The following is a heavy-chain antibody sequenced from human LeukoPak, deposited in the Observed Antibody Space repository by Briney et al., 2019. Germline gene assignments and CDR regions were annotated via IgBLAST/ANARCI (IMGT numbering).Heavy chain of an antibody. CDR3: AAADYGDDGGLDY. Sequence: GASVKVSCKASGFTFTSSAMQWVRQARGQRLEWIGWIVVVSGNTNYAQKFQERVTITRDMSTRTAYMELSSLRSEDTAVYYCAAADYGDDGGLDYWGQGTLGTVSS. CDR2: IVVVSGNT. D-gene: IGHD4-17*01. V-gene: IGHV1-58*02. CDR1: GFTFTSSA. J-gene: IGHJ4*02.